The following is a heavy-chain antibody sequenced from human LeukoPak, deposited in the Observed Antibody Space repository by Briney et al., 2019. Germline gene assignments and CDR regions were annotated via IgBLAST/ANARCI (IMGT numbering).Heavy chain of an antibody. CDR1: GGSFSGYY. D-gene: IGHD3-10*01. J-gene: IGHJ4*02. Sequence: SETLSLTCAVYGGSFSGYYWSWIRQPPGEGLKWIGEINHSGSTNYNPSLKSRVTISVDTSKNQFSLKLSSVTAGDTAVYYCASSFGNYALDYWGQGTLVTVSS. CDR2: INHSGST. V-gene: IGHV4-34*01. CDR3: ASSFGNYALDY.